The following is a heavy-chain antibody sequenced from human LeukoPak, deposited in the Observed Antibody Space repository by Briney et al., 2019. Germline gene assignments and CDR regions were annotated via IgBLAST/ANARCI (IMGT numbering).Heavy chain of an antibody. CDR3: AKDARRDGYSYDY. J-gene: IGHJ4*02. CDR2: VSGSGGST. Sequence: PSGSLRLTCAASGFTISSYAMNWVRQAPGKGLEWVSGVSGSGGSTNYADSVKGRFTISRANSNNTLYLQMNSLRGAHTAVYFCAKDARRDGYSYDYWGQGTLVTVSS. V-gene: IGHV3-23*01. CDR1: GFTISSYA. D-gene: IGHD5-24*01.